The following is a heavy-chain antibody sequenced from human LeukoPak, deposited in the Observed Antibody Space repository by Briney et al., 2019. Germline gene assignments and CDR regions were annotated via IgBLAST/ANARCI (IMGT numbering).Heavy chain of an antibody. Sequence: SETLSLTCAVYGGSFSGYYWSWIRQPPGKGLEWIGYIYYSGSTNYNPSLKSRVTISVDTSKNQFTLKLSSVTAADTAVYYCARVSRHYYGSGSYAEFDYWGQGTLVTVSS. CDR3: ARVSRHYYGSGSYAEFDY. J-gene: IGHJ4*02. V-gene: IGHV4-59*01. CDR2: IYYSGST. D-gene: IGHD3-10*01. CDR1: GGSFSGYY.